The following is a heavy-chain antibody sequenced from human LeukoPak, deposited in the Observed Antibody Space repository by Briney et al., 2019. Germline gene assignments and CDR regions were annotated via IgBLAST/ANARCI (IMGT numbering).Heavy chain of an antibody. CDR1: GVSFIRTW. CDR2: INNDRRT. CDR3: AHLGGHSSPPLDY. D-gene: IGHD6-13*01. Sequence: GGPLTLSCAASGVSFIRTWMHWVRHAPENGLVWVSYINNDRRTTYAESVKGRFNISRDKTKDMVYLQMNSLRAEDTAVYYCAHLGGHSSPPLDYWGQGTLVTVSS. J-gene: IGHJ4*02. V-gene: IGHV3-74*03.